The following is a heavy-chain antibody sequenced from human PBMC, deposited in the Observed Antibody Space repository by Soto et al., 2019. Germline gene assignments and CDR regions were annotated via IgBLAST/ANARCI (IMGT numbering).Heavy chain of an antibody. CDR1: GFTFSSYA. CDR2: ISGSGGST. D-gene: IGHD4-17*01. Sequence: EVQLLESGGGLVQPGGSLRLSCAASGFTFSSYAMSWVRQAPGKGLEWVSAISGSGGSTYYADSVKGRFTISRDNSKNTLYLQMNSLRAEDTAVYYCAKDPQAIYGGYVGGWFDPWGQGTLVTVSS. J-gene: IGHJ5*02. V-gene: IGHV3-23*01. CDR3: AKDPQAIYGGYVGGWFDP.